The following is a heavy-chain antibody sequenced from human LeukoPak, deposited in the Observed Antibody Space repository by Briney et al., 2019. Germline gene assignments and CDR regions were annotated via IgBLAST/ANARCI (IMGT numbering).Heavy chain of an antibody. CDR1: GYTFTSYD. V-gene: IGHV1-8*01. CDR2: MNPNSGNT. Sequence: ASVKVSCKASGYTFTSYDINWVRQATGQGLEWMGWMNPNSGNTGYAQKFQGRITMTRNTSISTAYMELSSLRSEDTAVYYCASLKGQQLVFDYWGQGTLVSVSS. J-gene: IGHJ4*02. CDR3: ASLKGQQLVFDY. D-gene: IGHD6-13*01.